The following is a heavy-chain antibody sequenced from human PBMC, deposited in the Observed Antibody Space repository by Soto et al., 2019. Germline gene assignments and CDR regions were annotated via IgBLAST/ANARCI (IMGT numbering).Heavy chain of an antibody. V-gene: IGHV3-23*01. J-gene: IGHJ5*02. Sequence: GGSLRLSCAASGFTFDSFAMSWVRQTPQRGLEWVSAISASGTGTLYTDSVKGRFTISRDNSKNTVYLQMNSLRAEDTAVYYCAKPAQCSTASCYRVWFAPWGQGTLVT. D-gene: IGHD2-2*02. CDR1: GFTFDSFA. CDR3: AKPAQCSTASCYRVWFAP. CDR2: ISASGTGT.